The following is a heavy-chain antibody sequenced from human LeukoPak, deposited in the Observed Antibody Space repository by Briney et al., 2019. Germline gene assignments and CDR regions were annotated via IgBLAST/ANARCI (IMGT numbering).Heavy chain of an antibody. CDR2: IRRKGKSYAT. Sequence: PGGSLRLSCAASGFTFSGSAMHWVRQASGKGLEWVGRIRRKGKSYATAYAASVKGNLTISRDDSKTTAYLQITSLRVEDTAAYYCAKGRSDGSSRDGFFDYWGQGTLVTVSS. J-gene: IGHJ4*02. CDR1: GFTFSGSA. V-gene: IGHV3-73*01. CDR3: AKGRSDGSSRDGFFDY. D-gene: IGHD5-24*01.